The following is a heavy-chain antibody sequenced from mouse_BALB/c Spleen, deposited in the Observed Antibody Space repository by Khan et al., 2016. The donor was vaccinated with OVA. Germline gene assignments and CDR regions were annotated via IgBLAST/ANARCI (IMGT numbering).Heavy chain of an antibody. J-gene: IGHJ3*01. CDR1: GYTFTSYT. CDR2: INPSSSYP. D-gene: IGHD2-14*01. Sequence: QVRLQQSGAELARPGASVKMSCKASGYTFTSYTMHWVKQRPGQGLEWIGYINPSSSYPNYNQKFKDKATLTADKSSSTAYMQLSSLTSEDSAVYYSTREGAYYRSDGRFAYWGQGTLVTVS. V-gene: IGHV1-4*01. CDR3: TREGAYYRSDGRFAY.